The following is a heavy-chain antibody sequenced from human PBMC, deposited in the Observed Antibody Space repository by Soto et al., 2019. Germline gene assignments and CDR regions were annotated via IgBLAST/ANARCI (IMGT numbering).Heavy chain of an antibody. J-gene: IGHJ4*02. CDR2: ISSGGST. CDR1: GFTVSNLY. D-gene: IGHD3-3*01. V-gene: IGHV3-66*01. Sequence: EVQLVESGGGLVQPGGSLRLSCAASGFTVSNLYMTWVRQAPGKGLQWVAVISSGGSTYYADSVKGRFTISRDNSKNTLYLEMNSLRAEDTAVYYCARDTLGGGYDFLHGGQGTLVTVSS. CDR3: ARDTLGGGYDFLH.